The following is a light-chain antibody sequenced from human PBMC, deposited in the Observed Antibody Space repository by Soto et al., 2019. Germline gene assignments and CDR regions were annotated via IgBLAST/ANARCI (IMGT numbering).Light chain of an antibody. CDR2: EVT. CDR1: SSDIGNYNA. Sequence: QSVVTQPASVSGSPGQSTTIPCTGTSSDIGNYNAVSWYQQHPGKAPKLIIYEVTNRPSGVSDRFSGSKSGNTASLTISGLQAEDEADYYCGSWTTYRPYVFATGTKVTVL. V-gene: IGLV2-14*01. J-gene: IGLJ1*01. CDR3: GSWTTYRPYV.